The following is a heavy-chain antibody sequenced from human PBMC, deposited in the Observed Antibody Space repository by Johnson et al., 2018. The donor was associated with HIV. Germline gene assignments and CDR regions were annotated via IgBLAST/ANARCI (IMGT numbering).Heavy chain of an antibody. CDR3: ARAHDYGCLSI. CDR2: IGTTGDT. J-gene: IGHJ3*02. D-gene: IGHD4-17*01. V-gene: IGHV3-13*01. CDR1: GFTFGSYD. Sequence: VQLVESGGGLVTPGGSLRLSCAASGFTFGSYDMHWVRQAAGKRLEWVSTIGTTGDTYYPGSVKGRFTISREFARNSVYLQRNSLRAGDTGVYYCARAHDYGCLSIWGQGTMVTVSS.